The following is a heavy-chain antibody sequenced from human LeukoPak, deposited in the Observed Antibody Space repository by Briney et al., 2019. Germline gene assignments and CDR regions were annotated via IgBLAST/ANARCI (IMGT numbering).Heavy chain of an antibody. J-gene: IGHJ4*02. CDR3: LPPQIPATGN. D-gene: IGHD2-2*01. Sequence: GGSLRLSCTASGFIFNDFWMSWVRQAPGEGLEWVANIRQEGGAKNYIDSVKGRFTISRDNARKSLYLQINSLRAEDTAVYYCLPPQIPATGNWGQGTLVTVSS. CDR2: IRQEGGAK. V-gene: IGHV3-7*01. CDR1: GFIFNDFW.